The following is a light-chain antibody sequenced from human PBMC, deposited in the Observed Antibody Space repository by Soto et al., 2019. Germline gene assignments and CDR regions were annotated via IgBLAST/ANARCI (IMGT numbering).Light chain of an antibody. CDR2: EVT. CDR1: SSDVGAYNY. J-gene: IGLJ1*01. Sequence: QSALAQPPSASGSLGQSVTISCTGTSSDVGAYNYVSWYQQHPGKAPKLMIYEVTRRPSGVPDRFSGSKSGNTASLNVSGLQAEDEADPYCCSYADNTDYVLGTGTKVTV. V-gene: IGLV2-8*01. CDR3: CSYADNTDYV.